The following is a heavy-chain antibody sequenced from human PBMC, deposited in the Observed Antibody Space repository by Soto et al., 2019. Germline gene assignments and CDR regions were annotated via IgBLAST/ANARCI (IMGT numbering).Heavy chain of an antibody. CDR2: IKQDGSEK. J-gene: IGHJ6*03. V-gene: IGHV3-7*01. D-gene: IGHD2-15*01. CDR1: GFTFSSYW. CDR3: ATLGYFSGSSRYPPEPDYYYYMDV. Sequence: EVQLAESGGGLVQPGGSLRLSCAASGFTFSSYWMSWVRQAPGKGLEWVANIKQDGSEKYYVDSVKGRFTISRDNVKNSLYLQRNCLRAEGTAVFYCATLGYFSGSSRYPPEPDYYYYMDVGGKGTAVTVS.